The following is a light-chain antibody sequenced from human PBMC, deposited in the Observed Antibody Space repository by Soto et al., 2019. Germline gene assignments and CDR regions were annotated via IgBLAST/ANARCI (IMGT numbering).Light chain of an antibody. V-gene: IGKV3-15*01. J-gene: IGKJ1*01. CDR3: QPYNNCPRT. CDR2: GAS. CDR1: QSVSND. Sequence: ETVMTQSPATLSVSPGKRATLSCRASQSVSNDLAWYQQKPGQAPRLLIYGASTRATGIPARFSAIGSGTEFTLTISSLQTEDSAVYYSQPYNNCPRTFGQGTKVEIK.